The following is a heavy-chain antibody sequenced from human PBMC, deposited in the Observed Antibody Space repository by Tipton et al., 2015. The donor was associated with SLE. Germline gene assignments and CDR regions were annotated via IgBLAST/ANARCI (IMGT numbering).Heavy chain of an antibody. J-gene: IGHJ4*02. Sequence: LRLSCAVYGGSFSGYYWSWIRQPPGKGLEWIGEINHSGSTNYNPSLKSRVTISVDTSKNQFSLKLSSVTAADTAVYYCASLRTEYYYGSRADYWGQGTLVTVFS. CDR3: ASLRTEYYYGSRADY. V-gene: IGHV4-34*01. CDR1: GGSFSGYY. D-gene: IGHD3-10*01. CDR2: INHSGST.